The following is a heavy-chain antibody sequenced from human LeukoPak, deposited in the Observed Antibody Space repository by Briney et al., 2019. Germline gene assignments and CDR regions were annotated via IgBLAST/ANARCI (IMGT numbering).Heavy chain of an antibody. V-gene: IGHV3-33*01. CDR2: IWSDGSNT. D-gene: IGHD1-7*01. CDR1: GLTFNNYG. Sequence: GGSLRLSCAASGLTFNNYGMHRVRQAPGKGLEWLAVIWSDGSNTYYADSVKGRFTISRDNSKDTLYLQMSSLSAEDTAVYYCARDRKELLRPSFVDYWGQGTLVTVSS. J-gene: IGHJ4*02. CDR3: ARDRKELLRPSFVDY.